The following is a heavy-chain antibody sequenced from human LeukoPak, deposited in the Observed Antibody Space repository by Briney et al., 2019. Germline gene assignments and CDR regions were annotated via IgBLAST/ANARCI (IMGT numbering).Heavy chain of an antibody. CDR2: ISSSGDSL. D-gene: IGHD6-19*01. J-gene: IGHJ4*02. Sequence: PGGSLRLSCAASGFTVSSNYMSWVRQAPGKGLEWVSYISSSGDSLYYADSVKGRFTISRDNARNSLYLQMNSLRAEDTAIYYCARMAVAGQYNDYWGQGTLVTVSS. CDR1: GFTVSSNY. V-gene: IGHV3-11*04. CDR3: ARMAVAGQYNDY.